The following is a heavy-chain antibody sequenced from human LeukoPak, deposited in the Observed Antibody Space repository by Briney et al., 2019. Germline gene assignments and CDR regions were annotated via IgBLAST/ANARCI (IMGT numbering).Heavy chain of an antibody. Sequence: KASETLSLTCTVSGYSISSGYYWGWIRQPPGKGLEWIGSIYHSGSTYYNPSLKSRVTISVDTSKNQFSLKLSSVTAADTAVYYCAMGYYCSGGSCYSYFDYWGQGTLVTVSS. CDR3: AMGYYCSGGSCYSYFDY. CDR2: IYHSGST. J-gene: IGHJ4*02. V-gene: IGHV4-38-2*02. D-gene: IGHD2-15*01. CDR1: GYSISSGYY.